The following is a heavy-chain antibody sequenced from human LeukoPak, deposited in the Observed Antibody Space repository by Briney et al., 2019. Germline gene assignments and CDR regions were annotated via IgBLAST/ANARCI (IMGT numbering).Heavy chain of an antibody. D-gene: IGHD2-15*01. CDR1: GGSISSYY. V-gene: IGHV4-59*01. J-gene: IGHJ4*02. CDR3: ARVHCSGGSCYPYYFDY. CDR2: IYYSGST. Sequence: PSETLSLTRTVSGGSISSYYWSWIRQPPGKGLEWIGYIYYSGSTNYNPSLKSRVTISVDTSKNQFSLKLSSVTAADTAVYYCARVHCSGGSCYPYYFDYWGQGTLVTVSS.